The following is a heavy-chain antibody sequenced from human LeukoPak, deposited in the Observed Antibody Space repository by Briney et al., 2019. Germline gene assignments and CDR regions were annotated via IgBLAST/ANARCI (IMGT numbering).Heavy chain of an antibody. CDR1: GFTFSTYD. Sequence: PGGSLRLSCAASGFTFSTYDMHWVRQAPGKGLEFVSVISSNGGSTYYANSVKGRFTISRDNSKNTLYLQMGSLRAEDMAVYYCIRGGGGSCYSGGCYFDYWGQGTLVTVSS. J-gene: IGHJ4*02. D-gene: IGHD2-15*01. CDR2: ISSNGGST. V-gene: IGHV3-64*01. CDR3: IRGGGGSCYSGGCYFDY.